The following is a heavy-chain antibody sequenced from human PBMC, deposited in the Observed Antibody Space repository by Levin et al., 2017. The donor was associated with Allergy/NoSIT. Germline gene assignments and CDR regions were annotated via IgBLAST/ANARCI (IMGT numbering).Heavy chain of an antibody. D-gene: IGHD3-10*01. Sequence: ASVKVSCKASGGTFSSYAISWVRQAPGQGLEWMGRIIPILGIANYAQKFQGRVTITADKSTSTAYMELSSLRSEDTAVYYCAREGITMVRGVGHFDYWGQGTLVTVSS. J-gene: IGHJ4*02. CDR3: AREGITMVRGVGHFDY. CDR2: IIPILGIA. CDR1: GGTFSSYA. V-gene: IGHV1-69*04.